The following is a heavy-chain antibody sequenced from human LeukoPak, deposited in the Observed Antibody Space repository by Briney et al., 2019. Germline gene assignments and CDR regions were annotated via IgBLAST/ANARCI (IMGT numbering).Heavy chain of an antibody. J-gene: IGHJ3*01. CDR1: GFTFTTYA. V-gene: IGHV3-23*01. Sequence: PGGSLRLSCAASGFTFTTYAINWVRQAPGKGLEWVSGISGGGDKAYYADSVNGRFTISRDNSKNTVSLQMSSLRAADTALCYCAKDLALPGTGGGFDVWGQGTRVAVSS. CDR2: ISGGGDKA. CDR3: AKDLALPGTGGGFDV. D-gene: IGHD6-19*01.